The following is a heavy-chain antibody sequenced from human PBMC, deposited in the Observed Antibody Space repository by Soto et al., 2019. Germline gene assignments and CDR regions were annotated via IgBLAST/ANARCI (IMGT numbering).Heavy chain of an antibody. Sequence: ASVKVSCTASGYTFTSYYMHWVRQAPGQGLEWMGIINPSGGSTSYAQKFQGRVTMTRDTSTSTVYMELSSLRSEDTAVYYCATAAGTHDAFDIWGQGTMVTVSS. J-gene: IGHJ3*02. D-gene: IGHD6-13*01. CDR1: GYTFTSYY. CDR2: INPSGGST. CDR3: ATAAGTHDAFDI. V-gene: IGHV1-46*03.